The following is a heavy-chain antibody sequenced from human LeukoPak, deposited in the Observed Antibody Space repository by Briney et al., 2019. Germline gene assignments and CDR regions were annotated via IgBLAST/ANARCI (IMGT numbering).Heavy chain of an antibody. CDR1: GYTFTGYY. CDR3: ARVGNFDWLFFGGYFDY. V-gene: IGHV1-2*02. D-gene: IGHD3-9*01. J-gene: IGHJ4*03. CDR2: INPNSGGT. Sequence: ASVKVSCKASGYTFTGYYMHWVRQAPGQGLEWMGWINPNSGGTNYAQKFQGRVTMTRDTSISTAYMELSRLRSDDTAVYYCARVGNFDWLFFGGYFDYCGQGTLVTVSS.